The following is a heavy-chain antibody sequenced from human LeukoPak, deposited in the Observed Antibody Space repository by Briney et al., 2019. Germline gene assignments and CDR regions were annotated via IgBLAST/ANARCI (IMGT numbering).Heavy chain of an antibody. CDR1: GFTFSNFR. CDR3: ARDGCTGGTCYPGA. CDR2: ISSSSSHL. J-gene: IGHJ5*02. Sequence: SGGSLRLSCAASGFTFSNFRMNWVRQAPGKGLXXXXSISSSSSHLYYADSXKGRFTISRDDAKNSLYLKMNSLRAEDTAVYYCARDGCTGGTCYPGAWGQGTLVTVSP. D-gene: IGHD2-15*01. V-gene: IGHV3-21*01.